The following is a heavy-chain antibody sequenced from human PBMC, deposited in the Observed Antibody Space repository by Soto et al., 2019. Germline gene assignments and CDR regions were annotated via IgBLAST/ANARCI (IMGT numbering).Heavy chain of an antibody. CDR3: ARSLTTVTVWFDP. V-gene: IGHV1-18*01. CDR1: GYTFTSYG. Sequence: XSVKVSCKASGYTFTSYGISWVREAPGQGLEWMGWISAYNGNTNYAQKLQGRVTMTTDTSTSTAYMELRSLRSDDTAVYYCARSLTTVTVWFDPWGQGTLVTVS. CDR2: ISAYNGNT. D-gene: IGHD4-17*01. J-gene: IGHJ5*02.